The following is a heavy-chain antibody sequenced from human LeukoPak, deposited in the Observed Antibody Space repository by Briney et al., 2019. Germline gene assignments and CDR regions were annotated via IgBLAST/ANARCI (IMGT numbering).Heavy chain of an antibody. CDR3: AKDRIYDKSGSYMDV. CDR1: GFSFSAYG. D-gene: IGHD3-22*01. V-gene: IGHV3-30*18. J-gene: IGHJ6*03. Sequence: PGRSLRLSCAASGFSFSAYGMHWVRQAPGKGLEWVAVISHDGSNTYYADSVKGRFTISRDNSKNTLYLQMNSLRAEDTAAYYCAKDRIYDKSGSYMDVWGKGTTITVSS. CDR2: ISHDGSNT.